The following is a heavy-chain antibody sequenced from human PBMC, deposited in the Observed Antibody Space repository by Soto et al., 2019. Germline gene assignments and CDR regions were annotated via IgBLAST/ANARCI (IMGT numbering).Heavy chain of an antibody. CDR1: GYTFITYG. V-gene: IGHV1-18*01. CDR2: ISTYNGNT. J-gene: IGHJ4*02. CDR3: ARGPTEYYDNSAYYFLDY. D-gene: IGHD3-22*01. Sequence: QVQLVQSGAEVKKPGASVKVSCKASGYTFITYGVSWVRQAPGQGLDWLGWISTYNGNTRYAERLQGRVTMTTDTTTNTAYMELRNPSSDDTAVYYCARGPTEYYDNSAYYFLDYWGQGTLVTVSS.